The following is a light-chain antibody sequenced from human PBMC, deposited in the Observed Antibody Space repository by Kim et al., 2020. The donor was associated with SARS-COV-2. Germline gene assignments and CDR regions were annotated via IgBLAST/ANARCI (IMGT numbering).Light chain of an antibody. J-gene: IGKJ5*01. Sequence: ASVGDRVTITCQASQDISNYFNWYQQKPGKAPKVLIYDASNLATGVPSRVSGSGSGTDFTFTISSLQPEDVATYFCQQCDNLPITFGQGTRLEIK. CDR1: QDISNY. CDR2: DAS. V-gene: IGKV1-33*01. CDR3: QQCDNLPIT.